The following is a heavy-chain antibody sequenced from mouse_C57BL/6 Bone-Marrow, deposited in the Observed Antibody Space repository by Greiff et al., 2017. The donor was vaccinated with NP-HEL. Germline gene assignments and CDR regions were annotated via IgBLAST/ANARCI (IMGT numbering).Heavy chain of an antibody. CDR2: IWTGGGT. CDR3: ARIRITTVVAYYAMDY. CDR1: GFSLTSYA. J-gene: IGHJ4*01. D-gene: IGHD1-1*01. V-gene: IGHV2-9-1*01. Sequence: LQESGPGLVAPSQSLSITCTVSGFSLTSYAISWVRQPPGKGLEWLGVIWTGGGTNYNSALKSRLSISKDNSKCQVFLKMNSLQTDDTARYYCARIRITTVVAYYAMDYWGQGTSVTVSS.